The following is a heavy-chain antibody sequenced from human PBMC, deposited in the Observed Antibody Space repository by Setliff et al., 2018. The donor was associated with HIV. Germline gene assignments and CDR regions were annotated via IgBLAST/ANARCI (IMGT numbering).Heavy chain of an antibody. CDR2: ISGSGGST. CDR3: AKDLDIVVVPAAPDAFDI. Sequence: GESLKISCAASGFTFSSYASGWVRQAPGKGLEWVSAISGSGGSTYYADSVKGRFTISSDNSKNTLYLQMNSLRAEDTAVHYCAKDLDIVVVPAAPDAFDIWGQGTMVTVSS. V-gene: IGHV3-23*01. CDR1: GFTFSSYA. D-gene: IGHD2-2*03. J-gene: IGHJ3*02.